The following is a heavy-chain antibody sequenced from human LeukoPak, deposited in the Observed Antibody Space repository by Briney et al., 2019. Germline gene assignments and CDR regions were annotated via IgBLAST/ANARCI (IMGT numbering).Heavy chain of an antibody. CDR3: ARLYSSGSPLECMDV. D-gene: IGHD6-19*01. Sequence: ASVKVSCKASGYTFTNYAISWVRQAPGQGLEYMGYISAYNGNTNYAQNLQGRVTVTTDTSTTTVYMELRSLRSDDTAVYYCARLYSSGSPLECMDVWGQGTTVTVSS. J-gene: IGHJ6*02. CDR2: ISAYNGNT. V-gene: IGHV1-18*01. CDR1: GYTFTNYA.